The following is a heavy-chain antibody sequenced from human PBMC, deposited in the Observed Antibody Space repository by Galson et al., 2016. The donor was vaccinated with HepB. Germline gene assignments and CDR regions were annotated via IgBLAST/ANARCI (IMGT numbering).Heavy chain of an antibody. Sequence: SLRLSCAASGFTFSNFAMSWVRQAPGKGLEWVSAIGGGGGSPSYADSVKGRFTISRDNSKNTLYLEMNSLRAEDTAVYYCTTVLSTASMSGWYDWGFDSWGQVTLVTVSS. J-gene: IGHJ4*02. CDR1: GFTFSNFA. CDR3: TTVLSTASMSGWYDWGFDS. V-gene: IGHV3-23*01. CDR2: IGGGGGSP. D-gene: IGHD6-19*01.